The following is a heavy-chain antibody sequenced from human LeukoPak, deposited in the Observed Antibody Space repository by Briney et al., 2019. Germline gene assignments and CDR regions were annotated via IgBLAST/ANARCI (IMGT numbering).Heavy chain of an antibody. V-gene: IGHV3-23*01. Sequence: GGSLRLSCAASGFTFSSYAMSWVPQAPGKGLEWVSAISGSGGSTYYADSVKGRFTISRDNSKNTLYLQMNSLRAEDTAVYYCAKDAVAGPYYYYYMDVWGKGTTVTVSS. CDR1: GFTFSSYA. CDR2: ISGSGGST. D-gene: IGHD6-19*01. J-gene: IGHJ6*03. CDR3: AKDAVAGPYYYYYMDV.